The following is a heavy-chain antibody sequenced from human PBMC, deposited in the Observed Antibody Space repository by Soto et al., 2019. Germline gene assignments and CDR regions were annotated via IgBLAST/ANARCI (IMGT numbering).Heavy chain of an antibody. V-gene: IGHV3-23*01. CDR3: AKDWMYSGSFAGWFDP. CDR2: ISGSGGST. J-gene: IGHJ5*02. D-gene: IGHD1-26*01. Sequence: PGGSLRLSCAASGFTFSSYAMSWVRQAPGKGLEWVSAISGSGGSTYYADSVKGRFTISRDNSKNTLYLQMNSLRAEDTAVYYCAKDWMYSGSFAGWFDPWGQGTLVTVS. CDR1: GFTFSSYA.